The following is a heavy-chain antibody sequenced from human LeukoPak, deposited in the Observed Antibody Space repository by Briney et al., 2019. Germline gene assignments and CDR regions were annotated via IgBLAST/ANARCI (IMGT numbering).Heavy chain of an antibody. J-gene: IGHJ4*02. Sequence: ASVKVSCKASGYPFTIFGMIWLRRAPEQGLEWMGWINTDTRKPTYAQGFTGRFVFSLDTSVSTAYLHISSLKAEDTAVYYCARDRWQPNYWGQGTLVTVSS. CDR2: INTDTRKP. D-gene: IGHD4-23*01. V-gene: IGHV7-4-1*02. CDR3: ARDRWQPNY. CDR1: GYPFTIFG.